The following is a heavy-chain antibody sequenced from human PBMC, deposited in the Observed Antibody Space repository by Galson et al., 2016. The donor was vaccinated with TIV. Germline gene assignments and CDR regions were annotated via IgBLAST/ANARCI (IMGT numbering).Heavy chain of an antibody. CDR1: RSTFSSSW. D-gene: IGHD6-19*01. CDR2: INGDGTEI. V-gene: IGHV3-7*01. Sequence: SLRLSCADSRSTFSSSWMNWVRQAPGKGLAWVANINGDGTEIQYVDSVKGRFTISRDNAKNSLSLQMSDLRVEDTAIYYRAQWLGTSNPWGQGTLVTVSS. J-gene: IGHJ5*02. CDR3: AQWLGTSNP.